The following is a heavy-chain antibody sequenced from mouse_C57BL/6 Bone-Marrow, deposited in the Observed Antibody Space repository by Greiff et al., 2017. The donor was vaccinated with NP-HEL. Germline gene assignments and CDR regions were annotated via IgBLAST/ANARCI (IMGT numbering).Heavy chain of an antibody. CDR1: GFSLTSYG. D-gene: IGHD5-1*01. Sequence: QVQLQQSGPGLVQPSQSLSITCTVSGFSLTSYGVHWVRQSPGKGLEWLGVIWSGGSTDYNAAFISSLSISKDNSKSQVFFKMNSLQADDTARYYCARNPYLYYAMDYWGQGTSVTVSS. V-gene: IGHV2-2*01. J-gene: IGHJ4*01. CDR3: ARNPYLYYAMDY. CDR2: IWSGGST.